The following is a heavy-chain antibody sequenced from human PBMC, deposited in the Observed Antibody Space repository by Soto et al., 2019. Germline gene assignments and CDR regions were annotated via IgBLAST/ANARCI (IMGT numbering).Heavy chain of an antibody. D-gene: IGHD3-3*01. CDR3: PPDPAEGFDFWIGYPGY. J-gene: IGHJ4*02. Sequence: EVQLVESGGGLVKPGGSLRLSCAASGLNLNYAWVNLVRQAPGKGLEWVGRIGLNPDGGSTEYADPVKGRFDISRDESGNLVFLQMSSLKPENTAVYYCPPDPAEGFDFWIGYPGYWGQGTGVTVSS. V-gene: IGHV3-15*07. CDR2: IGLNPDGGST. CDR1: GLNLNYAW.